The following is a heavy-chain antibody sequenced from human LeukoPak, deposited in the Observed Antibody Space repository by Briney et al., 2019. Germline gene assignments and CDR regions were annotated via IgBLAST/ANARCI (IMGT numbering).Heavy chain of an antibody. Sequence: ASVKVSCKASGYTFTSYGISWVRQAPGQGLEWMGRISAYNGNTNYAQKLQGRVTMTTDTSTSTAYMELRSLRSDDTAVYYCARAPRSITMVRGVTYEGLFDYWGQGTLVTVSS. CDR2: ISAYNGNT. J-gene: IGHJ4*02. CDR3: ARAPRSITMVRGVTYEGLFDY. D-gene: IGHD3-10*01. V-gene: IGHV1-18*01. CDR1: GYTFTSYG.